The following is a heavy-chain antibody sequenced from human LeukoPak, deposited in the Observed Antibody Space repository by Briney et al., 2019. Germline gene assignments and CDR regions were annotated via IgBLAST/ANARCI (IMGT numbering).Heavy chain of an antibody. D-gene: IGHD3-22*01. V-gene: IGHV3-23*01. CDR2: ISGSGGST. Sequence: PGGSLRLSCAASGFTFSSYEMNWVRQAPGKGLEWVSAISGSGGSTYYADSVKGRFTISRDNSKNTLYLQMSSLRAEDTAVYYCAKYYDSSGYPPTGAFDIWGQGTMVTVSS. CDR1: GFTFSSYE. CDR3: AKYYDSSGYPPTGAFDI. J-gene: IGHJ3*02.